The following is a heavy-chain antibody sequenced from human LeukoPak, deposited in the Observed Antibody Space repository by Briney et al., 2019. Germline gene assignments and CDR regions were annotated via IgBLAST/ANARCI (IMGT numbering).Heavy chain of an antibody. CDR2: ISYDGSNK. CDR3: ARAERGD. CDR1: GFTFSSYA. D-gene: IGHD1-1*01. J-gene: IGHJ4*02. V-gene: IGHV3-30-3*01. Sequence: GGALRLSCAASGFTFSSYAMHWVRQAPGKGLEWVAVISYDGSNKYYADSVKGRFTISRDNSKNTLYLQINSLRAEDTAVYYCARAERGDWGQGTLVTVSS.